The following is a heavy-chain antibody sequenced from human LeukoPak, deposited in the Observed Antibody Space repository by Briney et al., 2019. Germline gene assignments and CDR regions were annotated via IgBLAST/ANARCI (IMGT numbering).Heavy chain of an antibody. Sequence: GRSLRLSCAASGFTFNIYAMHWVRQGPGKGLEWVSGISGSGGSTYYADSVKGRFTISRDNSKNTLYLQMSSLRAEDTAVYYCAGFEVGATSYWGQGTLVTVSS. V-gene: IGHV3-23*01. J-gene: IGHJ4*02. CDR2: ISGSGGST. D-gene: IGHD1-26*01. CDR3: AGFEVGATSY. CDR1: GFTFNIYA.